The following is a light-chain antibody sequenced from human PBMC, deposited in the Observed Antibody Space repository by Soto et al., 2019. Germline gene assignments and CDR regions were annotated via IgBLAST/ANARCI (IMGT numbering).Light chain of an antibody. V-gene: IGLV2-14*01. CDR2: EVS. J-gene: IGLJ1*01. CDR1: SSDVGSYNY. CDR3: SSFTSSSTGFFV. Sequence: QSALTQPASVSGSPGQSITISCTGTSSDVGSYNYVSWYQHHPGKAPKLMISEVSNRPSGVSNRFSGSKSGNTASLTISGLQTEDEADYYCSSFTSSSTGFFVFGTGTKVTV.